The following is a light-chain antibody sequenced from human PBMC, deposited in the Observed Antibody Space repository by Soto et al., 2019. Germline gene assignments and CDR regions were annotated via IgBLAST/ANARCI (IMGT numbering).Light chain of an antibody. J-gene: IGKJ1*01. V-gene: IGKV3-15*01. CDR2: GAS. Sequence: EIVMTQSPGTLSLSPGDTATLSSRASQSLGSDLAWYQQKPGQAPRLLIFGASARPTGIPARISGSGSGTEFTLTISSLRSEDFAVYFCQQYYNWPRTFGQGTKVDI. CDR3: QQYYNWPRT. CDR1: QSLGSD.